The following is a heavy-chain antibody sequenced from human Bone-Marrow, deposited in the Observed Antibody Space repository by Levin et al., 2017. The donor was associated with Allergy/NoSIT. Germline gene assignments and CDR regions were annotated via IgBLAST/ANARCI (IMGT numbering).Heavy chain of an antibody. J-gene: IGHJ6*02. CDR1: GFTFSGSA. CDR2: IRSKANSYAT. D-gene: IGHD4-17*01. CDR3: TRPIGDYAYYYYGMDV. Sequence: LSLTCAASGFTFSGSAMHWVRQASGKGLEWVGRIRSKANSYATAYAASVKGRFTISRDDSKNTAYLQMNSLKTEDTAVYYCTRPIGDYAYYYYGMDVWGQGTTVTVSS. V-gene: IGHV3-73*01.